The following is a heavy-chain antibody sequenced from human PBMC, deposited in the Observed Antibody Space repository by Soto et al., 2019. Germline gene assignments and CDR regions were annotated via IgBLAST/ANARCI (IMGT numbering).Heavy chain of an antibody. CDR2: IYYTGNT. D-gene: IGHD1-1*01. J-gene: IGHJ2*01. CDR3: AMALRPTGSPGYWYFDL. V-gene: IGHV4-31*03. Sequence: QVQLQESGPGLVKPSETLSLTCTVSGVSISTGGRFWSWVRQLPGKGLEWIGYIYYTGNTDYNRSIKSRLTISVDTSKIHFSLNLRSVTAADTAVYYCAMALRPTGSPGYWYFDLWGRGTLVTVSS. CDR1: GVSISTGGRF.